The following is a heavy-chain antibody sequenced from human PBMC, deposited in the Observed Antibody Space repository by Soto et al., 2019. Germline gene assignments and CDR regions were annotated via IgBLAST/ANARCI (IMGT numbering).Heavy chain of an antibody. D-gene: IGHD7-27*01. CDR2: IAGIGSSG. CDR1: GFTFSDYY. CDR3: TRMPGERRRVGRYYYYYYMDV. V-gene: IGHV3-11*01. Sequence: QVQLVESGGGLVKPGESLRLSCAASGFTFSDYYMTWIRQAPGKGLEWVSYIAGIGSSGYYAESVKGRFTVSRDNARNSFYLQMDSLRDEDTAVYYCTRMPGERRRVGRYYYYYYMDVWGKGTTVTVS. J-gene: IGHJ6*03.